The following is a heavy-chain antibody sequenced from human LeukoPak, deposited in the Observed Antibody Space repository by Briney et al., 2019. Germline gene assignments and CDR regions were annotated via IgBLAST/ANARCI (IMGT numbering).Heavy chain of an antibody. CDR1: GYTFTSYF. CDR2: INPNSGGT. CDR3: ARDPSTVTTRHLDY. Sequence: ASVKVSCKASGYTFTSYFMHWVRQAPGQGLEWMGWINPNSGGTNYAQKFQGRVTMTRDTSISTAYMELSRLRSDDTAMYYCARDPSTVTTRHLDYWGQGTLVTVSS. V-gene: IGHV1-2*02. J-gene: IGHJ4*02. D-gene: IGHD4-17*01.